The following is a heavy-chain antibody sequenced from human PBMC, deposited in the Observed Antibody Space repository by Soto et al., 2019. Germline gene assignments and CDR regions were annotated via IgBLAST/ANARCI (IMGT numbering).Heavy chain of an antibody. CDR2: ISYDGTNK. Sequence: QVQLVESGGGVVQPGRSLRLSCEASAFTFSNYGMHWVRQAPGKGLEWVAIISYDGTNKYYTDSVKGRFTISRDNSKNTLYLQMNSLRGEDTGVYYCLVDNFDAAFDRWGQGTLVTVSS. V-gene: IGHV3-30*03. CDR3: LVDNFDAAFDR. D-gene: IGHD1-1*01. J-gene: IGHJ4*02. CDR1: AFTFSNYG.